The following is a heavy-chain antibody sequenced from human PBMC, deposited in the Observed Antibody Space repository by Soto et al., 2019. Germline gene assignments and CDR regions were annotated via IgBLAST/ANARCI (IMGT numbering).Heavy chain of an antibody. CDR3: ARDQGSYDAFDI. CDR2: IGTAGDT. J-gene: IGHJ3*02. Sequence: GGSLRLSCAASGFTFSSYAMSWVRQATGKGLEWVSAIGTAGDTYYPGSVKGRFTISRENAKNSLYLQMNSLRAGDTAEYYCARDQGSYDAFDIWGQGTMVTVSS. CDR1: GFTFSSYA. V-gene: IGHV3-13*01. D-gene: IGHD3-10*01.